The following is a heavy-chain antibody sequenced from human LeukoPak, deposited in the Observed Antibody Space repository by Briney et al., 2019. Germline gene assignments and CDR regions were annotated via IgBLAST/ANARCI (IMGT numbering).Heavy chain of an antibody. Sequence: GESLKISCKGSGYSFTSYWIGWVRQMPGKGLEWMGIIYPGDSDTRYSSSFQGQVTISADKSISTAYLQWSSLKASDTAMYYCARLGYYDSSGYLTYFDYWGQGTLVTVSS. CDR1: GYSFTSYW. V-gene: IGHV5-51*01. CDR3: ARLGYYDSSGYLTYFDY. J-gene: IGHJ4*02. D-gene: IGHD3-22*01. CDR2: IYPGDSDT.